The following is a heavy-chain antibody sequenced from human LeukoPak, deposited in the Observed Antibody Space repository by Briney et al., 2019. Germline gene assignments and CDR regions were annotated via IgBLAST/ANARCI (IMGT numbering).Heavy chain of an antibody. V-gene: IGHV1-69*13. CDR2: IIPIFGTA. CDR1: GGTFSSYA. J-gene: IGHJ4*02. CDR3: ARDPFDRGFRGE. Sequence: ASVKVSCKASGGTFSSYAISWVRQAPGQGLEWMGGIIPIFGTANYAQKFQGRVTITADESTSTAYMELSSLRSEDTAVYYCARDPFDRGFRGEWGQGTLVTVSS. D-gene: IGHD3-10*01.